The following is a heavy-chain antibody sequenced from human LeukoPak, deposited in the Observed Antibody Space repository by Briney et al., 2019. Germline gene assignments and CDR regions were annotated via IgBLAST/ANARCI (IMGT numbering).Heavy chain of an antibody. CDR2: IIPIFGTA. J-gene: IGHJ4*02. Sequence: GASVKVSCKASGYTFTGYYMHWVRQAPGQGLEWMGGIIPIFGTANYAQKFQGRVTITTDESTSTAYMELSSLRSEDTAVYYCAREAGYGSYDYWGQGTLVTVSS. D-gene: IGHD1-26*01. V-gene: IGHV1-69*05. CDR3: AREAGYGSYDY. CDR1: GYTFTGYY.